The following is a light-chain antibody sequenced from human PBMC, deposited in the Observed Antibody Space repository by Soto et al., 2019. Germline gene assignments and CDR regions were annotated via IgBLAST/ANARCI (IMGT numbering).Light chain of an antibody. CDR3: QQSFSVPIT. Sequence: DIQMTQSPSSLSASVGDRVTITCRASQSIAGYLSWYQQRPGKAPKFLIYSASSLQRGVPSRFSGSGSGTDFSLTINGLQPEDFATYFCQQSFSVPITFGQGTRREIK. CDR1: QSIAGY. CDR2: SAS. V-gene: IGKV1-39*01. J-gene: IGKJ5*01.